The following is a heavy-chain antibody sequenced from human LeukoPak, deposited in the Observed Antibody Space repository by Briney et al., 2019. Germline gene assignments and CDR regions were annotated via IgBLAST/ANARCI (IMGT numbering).Heavy chain of an antibody. CDR3: AKDPLGVRGVIHPPLYLDY. CDR2: ISYDGSNK. D-gene: IGHD3-10*01. CDR1: GFTFSSYG. J-gene: IGHJ4*02. V-gene: IGHV3-30*18. Sequence: GRSLRLSCAASGFTFSSYGMHWVRQAAGKGLEWVAVISYDGSNKYYADSVKGRFTISRDNSKNTLYLQMNSLRAEDTAVYYCAKDPLGVRGVIHPPLYLDYWGQGTLVTVSS.